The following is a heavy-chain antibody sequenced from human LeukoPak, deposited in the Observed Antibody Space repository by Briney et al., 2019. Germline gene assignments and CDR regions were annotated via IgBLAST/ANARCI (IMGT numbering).Heavy chain of an antibody. V-gene: IGHV1-2*02. CDR1: GYTFTGYY. Sequence: ASVKVSCKASGYTFTGYYMHWVRQAPGQGLEWMGWINPNSGGTNYAQKFQGRVTMTRDTSISTAYMGLSRLRSDDTAVYYCAREAPGITTYYYYGMDVWGQGTTVTVSS. J-gene: IGHJ6*02. D-gene: IGHD3-3*01. CDR2: INPNSGGT. CDR3: AREAPGITTYYYYGMDV.